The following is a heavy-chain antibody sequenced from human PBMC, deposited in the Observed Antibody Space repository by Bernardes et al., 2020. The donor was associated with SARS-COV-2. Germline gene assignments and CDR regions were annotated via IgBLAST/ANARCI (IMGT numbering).Heavy chain of an antibody. Sequence: GGSLRLSCAASGFTFSSHAMHWVRQAPGKGLEWVTVISDDGSNKYYGDSVKGRFTISRDNSKNTLYLQMNSLRAEDTAVSYCSKGDLEWELLVSFDNWGQRTLVTVSS. J-gene: IGHJ4*02. CDR2: ISDDGSNK. CDR3: SKGDLEWELLVSFDN. CDR1: GFTFSSHA. V-gene: IGHV3-30*18. D-gene: IGHD1-26*01.